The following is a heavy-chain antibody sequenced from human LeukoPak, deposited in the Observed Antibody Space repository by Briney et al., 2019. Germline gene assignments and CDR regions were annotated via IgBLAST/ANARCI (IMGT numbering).Heavy chain of an antibody. D-gene: IGHD3-22*01. V-gene: IGHV4-4*07. CDR3: ARESKSYDGSGYYHDY. J-gene: IGHJ4*02. CDR1: GDSIRNYF. CDR2: IYTSGST. Sequence: PSETLSLTCSVSGDSIRNYFWSWIRQPAGKGLEWIGRIYTSGSTDYNPSLRSRVTMSVDTSRNQFSLKLASVTAADTAVYYCARESKSYDGSGYYHDYWGQGNLVTVSS.